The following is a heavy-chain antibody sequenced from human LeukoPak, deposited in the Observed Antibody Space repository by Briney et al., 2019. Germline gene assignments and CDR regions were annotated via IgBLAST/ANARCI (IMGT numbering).Heavy chain of an antibody. Sequence: GGSLRLSCAASGFTFSSYAMSWVRQAPGKGLEWVSAISGSGGSTYYADSVKGRFTISRDNSKNTLYLQMNSLRAEDTAVYYCAKESAPRHYYDSSGYYYGLNYFQRWGQGTLVTVSS. CDR1: GFTFSSYA. CDR2: ISGSGGST. J-gene: IGHJ1*01. CDR3: AKESAPRHYYDSSGYYYGLNYFQR. D-gene: IGHD3-22*01. V-gene: IGHV3-23*01.